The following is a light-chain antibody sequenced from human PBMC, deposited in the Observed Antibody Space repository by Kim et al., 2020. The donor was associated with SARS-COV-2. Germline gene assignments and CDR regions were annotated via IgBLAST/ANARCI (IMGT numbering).Light chain of an antibody. J-gene: IGLJ1*01. CDR1: NIGSKD. CDR2: RDS. Sequence: SVALGQTARSTWGGNNIGSKDVHWYQQKPGQAPVLVIYRDSNRPSGIPERFSGSNSGNTATLTISRAQAGDEADYYCQVWDSSTYVFGTGTKVTVL. V-gene: IGLV3-9*01. CDR3: QVWDSSTYV.